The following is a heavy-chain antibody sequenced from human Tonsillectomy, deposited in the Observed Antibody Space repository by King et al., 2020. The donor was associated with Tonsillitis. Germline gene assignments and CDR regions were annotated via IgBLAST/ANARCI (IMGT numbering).Heavy chain of an antibody. CDR3: ARHVLTTGSEDYFDY. Sequence: VQLQESGPGLVKPSETLSLTCTVSGGSISSSYWSWIRQPPGKGLEWIGYSYYTGNTNYNPSLKSRVTMSVDTSRNQFSLKLGSVTAADTAVYYCARHVLTTGSEDYFDYWGQGTLVTVSS. CDR2: SYYTGNT. D-gene: IGHD1-14*01. J-gene: IGHJ4*02. CDR1: GGSISSSY. V-gene: IGHV4-59*08.